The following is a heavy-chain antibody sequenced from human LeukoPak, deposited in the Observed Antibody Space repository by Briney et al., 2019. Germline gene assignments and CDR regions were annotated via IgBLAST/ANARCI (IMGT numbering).Heavy chain of an antibody. CDR2: ISSSSSTI. J-gene: IGHJ4*02. D-gene: IGHD3-9*01. CDR3: ARDSPGDYDILTGLDY. V-gene: IGHV3-48*01. CDR1: GFTFSSYS. Sequence: GGSLRLSCAASGFTFSSYSMNWVRQAPGKGLEWVSYISSSSSTIYYADSVKGRFTISRDNAKNSLYLQMNSLRAEDTAVYYCARDSPGDYDILTGLDYWGQGTLVTVSS.